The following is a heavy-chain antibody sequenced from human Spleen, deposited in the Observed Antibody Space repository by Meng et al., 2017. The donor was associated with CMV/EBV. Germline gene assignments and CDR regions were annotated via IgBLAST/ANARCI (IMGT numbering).Heavy chain of an antibody. Sequence: SGPTLVKPTQTLTLTCTFSGFSLTTYGVGVGWIRQPPGKALEWLALIYWNDDKRYSPSLKSSLTITKDTSKNQVVLTMTNMDPVDTATYYCAHNGGVGNYLTYFDQWGQGTLVTVSS. V-gene: IGHV2-5*01. CDR2: IYWNDDK. CDR3: AHNGGVGNYLTYFDQ. CDR1: GFSLTTYGVG. J-gene: IGHJ4*02. D-gene: IGHD4-23*01.